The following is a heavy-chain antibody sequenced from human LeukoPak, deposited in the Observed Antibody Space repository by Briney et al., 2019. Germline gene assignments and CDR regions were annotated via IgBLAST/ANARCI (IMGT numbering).Heavy chain of an antibody. CDR3: ARGAYSNYLSVSY. J-gene: IGHJ4*02. V-gene: IGHV4-59*01. D-gene: IGHD4-11*01. Sequence: PSETLSLTCAISGGSIPSYYWSWIRQTPGKGLEWIGYLLYSGSTNYNPSLKSRVTMSIDTSKNQFSLNLRSVTAADTAVYYCARGAYSNYLSVSYWGQGILATVSS. CDR2: LLYSGST. CDR1: GGSIPSYY.